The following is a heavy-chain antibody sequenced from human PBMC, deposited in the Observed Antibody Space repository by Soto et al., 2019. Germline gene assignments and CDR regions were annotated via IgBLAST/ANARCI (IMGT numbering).Heavy chain of an antibody. CDR2: IWHDGNNK. CDR1: GFTFINYG. V-gene: IGHV3-33*01. CDR3: ASDLVGASDSYGLDV. J-gene: IGHJ6*02. Sequence: AGGSLRLSCAASGFTFINYGMHFFRHSPFKWLEWVAIIWHDGNNKYYADSVRGRFIISRDNSKNRLYLQMNSLRAEDTAVYYCASDLVGASDSYGLDVWGQGTPVTVSS. D-gene: IGHD1-26*01.